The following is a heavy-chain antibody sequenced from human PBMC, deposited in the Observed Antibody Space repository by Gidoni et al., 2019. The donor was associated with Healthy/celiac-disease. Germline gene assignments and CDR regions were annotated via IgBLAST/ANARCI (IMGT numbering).Heavy chain of an antibody. J-gene: IGHJ2*01. CDR2: ISYDGSNK. CDR1: GFTFSSYA. Sequence: QVQLVESGGGVVQPGRSLRLSCSASGFTFSSYAMHWVRQAPGKGLEWVAVISYDGSNKYYADSVKGRFTISRDNSKNTLYLQMNSLRAEDTAVYYCARDRYDSSGYYTYWYFDLWGRGTLVTVSS. CDR3: ARDRYDSSGYYTYWYFDL. V-gene: IGHV3-30*01. D-gene: IGHD3-22*01.